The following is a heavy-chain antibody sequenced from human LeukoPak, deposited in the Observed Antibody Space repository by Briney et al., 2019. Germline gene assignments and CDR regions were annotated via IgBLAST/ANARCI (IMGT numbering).Heavy chain of an antibody. D-gene: IGHD1-26*01. Sequence: ASVKVSCKASGYTFTSHYLHWVRQAPGQGLEWMGMINPSGVGMINPSGGTTTYAQKFQGRVTMTRDTSTSTAYMELSSLRSDDTAVYYCARVVGATLPDYWGQGTLVTVSS. CDR3: ARVVGATLPDY. CDR1: GYTFTSHY. V-gene: IGHV1-46*01. J-gene: IGHJ4*02. CDR2: INPSGVGMINPSGGTT.